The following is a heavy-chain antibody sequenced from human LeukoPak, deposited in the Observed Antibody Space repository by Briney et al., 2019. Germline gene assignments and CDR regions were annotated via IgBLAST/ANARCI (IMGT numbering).Heavy chain of an antibody. V-gene: IGHV1-69*05. CDR2: IIPIFGTA. Sequence: SVKVSCKASGGTFSSYAISWVRQAPGQGLEWMGRIIPIFGTANYAQKFQGRVTITTDESTSTAYMELSSLRSEDTAVYYCATPLYSCSWTSFDYWGQGTLVTVSS. CDR1: GGTFSSYA. CDR3: ATPLYSCSWTSFDY. J-gene: IGHJ4*02. D-gene: IGHD6-13*01.